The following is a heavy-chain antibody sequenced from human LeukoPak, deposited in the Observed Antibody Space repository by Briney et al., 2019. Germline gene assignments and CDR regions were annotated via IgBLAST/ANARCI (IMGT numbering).Heavy chain of an antibody. CDR2: ISGSGGST. CDR3: AKDVPRADFWSGYAFDY. D-gene: IGHD3-3*01. J-gene: IGHJ4*02. CDR1: GFTFSSYA. Sequence: GGSLRLSCAASGFTFSSYAMSWVRQAPGKGLEWVSAISGSGGSTYYADSVKGRFTISRDNSKNTLYLRMNSLRAEDTAVYYCAKDVPRADFWSGYAFDYWGQGTLVTVSS. V-gene: IGHV3-23*01.